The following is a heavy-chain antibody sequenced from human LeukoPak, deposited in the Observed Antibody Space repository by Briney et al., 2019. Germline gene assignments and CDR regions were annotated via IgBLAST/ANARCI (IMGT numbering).Heavy chain of an antibody. D-gene: IGHD4-23*01. CDR2: TSDTGGST. J-gene: IGHJ4*02. V-gene: IGHV3-23*01. Sequence: GGSLRLSCAASGFPFSGYGMSWVRQAPGKGLEWVSATSDTGGSTYYADSVKGRFTISRDNSKNTLYLQMNSLRAEDTAVYYCAKWSVYGGHWIYFDNWGQGTLVTVSS. CDR1: GFPFSGYG. CDR3: AKWSVYGGHWIYFDN.